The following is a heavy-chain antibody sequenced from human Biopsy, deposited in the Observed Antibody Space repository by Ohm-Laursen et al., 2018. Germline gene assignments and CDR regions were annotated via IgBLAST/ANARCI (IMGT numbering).Heavy chain of an antibody. CDR2: IFNSANT. J-gene: IGHJ5*02. CDR1: GGSISSGGSY. Sequence: SDTLSLTCTVSGGSISSGGSYWSWIRQRPGKGLEWIGYIFNSANTYYNPSLKNLITISGDTSKNQFSLKLNSVTAPDTAVYYCARGDYFDSNGYFWFDPWGQGTLVTVSS. D-gene: IGHD3-22*01. V-gene: IGHV4-31*01. CDR3: ARGDYFDSNGYFWFDP.